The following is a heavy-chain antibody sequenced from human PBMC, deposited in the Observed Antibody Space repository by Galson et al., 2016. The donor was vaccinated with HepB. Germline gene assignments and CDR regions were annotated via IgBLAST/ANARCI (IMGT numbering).Heavy chain of an antibody. CDR2: ISFDGGKI. V-gene: IGHV3-30-3*01. Sequence: SLRLSCAASGFTLVTYAMYWVRQAPGKGLEWVALISFDGGKITYAESVKGRFTISRDNSKNALYLQMNSLGAEDTAVYYCASLLVTATPDYWGQGTLVTVSS. D-gene: IGHD2-15*01. CDR3: ASLLVTATPDY. J-gene: IGHJ4*02. CDR1: GFTLVTYA.